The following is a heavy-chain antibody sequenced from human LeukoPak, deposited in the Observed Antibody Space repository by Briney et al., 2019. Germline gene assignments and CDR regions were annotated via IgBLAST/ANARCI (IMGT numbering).Heavy chain of an antibody. D-gene: IGHD3-22*01. CDR1: GGTFSSYA. Sequence: SVKVSCKASGGTFSSYAISWVRQAPGQGLEWMGGIIPIFGTANYAQKFQGRVTITADESTSTAYMELSSLRSEDTAVYYCASSTYYYDSSGVNWFDPWGQGTLVTVSS. CDR3: ASSTYYYDSSGVNWFDP. J-gene: IGHJ5*02. CDR2: IIPIFGTA. V-gene: IGHV1-69*13.